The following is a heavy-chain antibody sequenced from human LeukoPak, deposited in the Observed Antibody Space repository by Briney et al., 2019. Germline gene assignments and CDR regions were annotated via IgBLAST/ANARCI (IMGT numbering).Heavy chain of an antibody. J-gene: IGHJ4*02. Sequence: SETLSLTCAVYGGSFSGYYWTWIRQPPGKGLEWIGEINHSGSTNYNPSLKSRAIISVDTSKNQFSLNVSSVTAADTAVYYCARLQYSYGYSDFWGQGTLVTVSS. CDR3: ARLQYSYGYSDF. D-gene: IGHD5-18*01. CDR2: INHSGST. V-gene: IGHV4-34*01. CDR1: GGSFSGYY.